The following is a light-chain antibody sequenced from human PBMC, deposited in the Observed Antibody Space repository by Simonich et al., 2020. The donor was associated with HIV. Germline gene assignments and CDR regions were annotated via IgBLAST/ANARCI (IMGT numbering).Light chain of an antibody. CDR3: QQYYSTPPT. CDR2: WAS. Sequence: IVMTQSPDSLAVSLGERATIICKSSQSVLYSSNNKNYLAWYQQKPGQPPKLLIYWASTRESGVPDRFSGSGSGTDFTLTISSLQAEDVAVYYCQQYYSTPPTFGGGTKVEIK. CDR1: QSVLYSSNNKNY. V-gene: IGKV4-1*01. J-gene: IGKJ4*01.